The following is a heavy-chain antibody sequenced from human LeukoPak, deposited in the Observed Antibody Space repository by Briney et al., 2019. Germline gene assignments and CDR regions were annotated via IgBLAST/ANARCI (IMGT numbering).Heavy chain of an antibody. CDR2: TYYRSKWYN. CDR1: GDRVSSNSAC. V-gene: IGHV6-1*01. D-gene: IGHD1-26*01. CDR3: ARDTRGNYFYFDH. Sequence: QTLSLTCAISGDRVSSNSACWNWIRQSPWSGLEWLVRTYYRSKWYNEYELSVKSRITINPDTSKNQFSLQLNSVAPEDAAVYYCARDTRGNYFYFDHWGQGTLVTVSS. J-gene: IGHJ4*02.